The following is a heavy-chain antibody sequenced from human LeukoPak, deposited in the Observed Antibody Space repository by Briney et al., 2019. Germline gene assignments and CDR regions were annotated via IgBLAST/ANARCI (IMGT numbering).Heavy chain of an antibody. V-gene: IGHV3-74*01. J-gene: IGHJ4*02. Sequence: PGGSLGLSCAASGLTLSGYWMHWVRQAPGKGLVWVSRINGDASSTSYADSVKGRFTIPRDNAKSTLYLQMNSLRVEDTAVYYCARARGNTYGYFEYWGQGTLVTVSS. CDR1: GLTLSGYW. D-gene: IGHD5-18*01. CDR2: INGDASST. CDR3: ARARGNTYGYFEY.